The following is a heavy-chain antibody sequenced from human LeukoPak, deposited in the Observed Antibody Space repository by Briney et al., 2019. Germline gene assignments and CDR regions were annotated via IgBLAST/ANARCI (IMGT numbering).Heavy chain of an antibody. CDR3: ARSTYSSSSNVDFDY. V-gene: IGHV4-59*01. D-gene: IGHD6-6*01. J-gene: IGHJ4*02. Sequence: SETLSLTCTVSGGSISGYYWSWIRQPPGKGLEWIGYIYYSGSTNYNPSLKSRVTISVDTSKNQFSLKLSSVTAADTAVYYCARSTYSSSSNVDFDYWGQGTLVTVSS. CDR2: IYYSGST. CDR1: GGSISGYY.